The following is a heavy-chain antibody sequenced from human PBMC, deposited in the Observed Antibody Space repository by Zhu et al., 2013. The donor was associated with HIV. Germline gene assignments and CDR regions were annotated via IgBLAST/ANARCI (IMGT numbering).Heavy chain of an antibody. CDR1: GYIFTGYY. CDR2: INPTSGDS. CDR3: ARGRVATITELPDY. Sequence: QVQLVQSGAEVKKPGASVKVSCKASGYIFTGYYIHWVRQAPGQGLEWMGWINPTSGDSNYAQKFQGRVTMTRDTSISTVYMQLSRLRSEDTAVYYCARGRVATITELPDYWGQGTLVTVSS. D-gene: IGHD5-12*01. V-gene: IGHV1-2*02. J-gene: IGHJ4*02.